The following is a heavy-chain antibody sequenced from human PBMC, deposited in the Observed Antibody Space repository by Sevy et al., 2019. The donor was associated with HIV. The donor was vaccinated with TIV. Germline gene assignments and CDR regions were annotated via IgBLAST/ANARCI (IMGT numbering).Heavy chain of an antibody. CDR1: GFTFTNYW. V-gene: IGHV3-74*01. CDR2: VDKEGGGN. D-gene: IGHD2-8*01. J-gene: IGHJ4*02. CDR3: TRDMYGIDY. Sequence: GGSLRLSCAASGFTFTNYWMHWVRQAPGKGLGWVPRVDKEGGGNNYADSVKGRFTISRDNAKNTVYLQMNSLRAEDTAVYYCTRDMYGIDYWGQGTLVTVSS.